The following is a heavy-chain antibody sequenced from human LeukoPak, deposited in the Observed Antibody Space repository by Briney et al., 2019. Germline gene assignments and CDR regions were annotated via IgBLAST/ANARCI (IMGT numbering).Heavy chain of an antibody. J-gene: IGHJ4*02. CDR1: GGSFSGYY. Sequence: SETLSLTCAVDGGSFSGYYWSWIRQPPGKGLEWIGEINHSGSTNYNPSLKSRVTISVDTSKNQFSLKLSSVTAADTAVYYCARARMYYDFWSGPEWTYYFDYWGQGTLVTVSS. CDR2: INHSGST. V-gene: IGHV4-34*01. D-gene: IGHD3-3*01. CDR3: ARARMYYDFWSGPEWTYYFDY.